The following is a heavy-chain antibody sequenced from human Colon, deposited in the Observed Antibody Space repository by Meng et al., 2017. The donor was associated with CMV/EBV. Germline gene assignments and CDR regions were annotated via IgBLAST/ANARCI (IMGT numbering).Heavy chain of an antibody. CDR2: ISPTGSDT. J-gene: IGHJ5*02. CDR3: VKGHTMINP. V-gene: IGHV3-11*05. CDR1: GFIFSDYY. D-gene: IGHD3-16*01. Sequence: VELGRSGGGLVAPGGPLRLSCAASGFIFSDYYMTWIREAPGKGLEWVSYISPTGSDTNYADSVRGRFTISRDNAKNSLFLQMSSLTAEDTAVYYCVKGHTMINPWGQGTLVTVSS.